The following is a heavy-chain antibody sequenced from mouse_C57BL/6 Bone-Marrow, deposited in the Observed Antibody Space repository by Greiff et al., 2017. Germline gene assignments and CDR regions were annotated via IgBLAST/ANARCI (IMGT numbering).Heavy chain of an antibody. J-gene: IGHJ4*01. CDR3: VGRVCYGNLGAMDY. Sequence: EVQVVESGGGLVQPKGSLKLSCAASGFSFNTYAMNWVRQAPGKGLEWVARIRNKSNNYATYYADSVKDRFTISRDDSESKLYLKMNNLKTEDTAMYYCVGRVCYGNLGAMDYWGQGTSVTVSS. D-gene: IGHD2-1*01. CDR1: GFSFNTYA. CDR2: IRNKSNNYAT. V-gene: IGHV10-1*01.